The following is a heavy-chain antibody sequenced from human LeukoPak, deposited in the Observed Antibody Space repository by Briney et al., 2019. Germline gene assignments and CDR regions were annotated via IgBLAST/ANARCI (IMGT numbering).Heavy chain of an antibody. D-gene: IGHD1-26*01. CDR1: GFTVSSNY. V-gene: IGHV3-53*01. CDR3: ARDRYSGSQDENYYMDV. CDR2: IYSGGST. J-gene: IGHJ6*03. Sequence: GGSLRLSCAASGFTVSSNYMSWVRQAPGKGLEWVSVIYSGGSTYYADSVKGRFTISRDNSKDTLYLQMNSLRAEDTAVYYCARDRYSGSQDENYYMDVWGKGTTVTVSS.